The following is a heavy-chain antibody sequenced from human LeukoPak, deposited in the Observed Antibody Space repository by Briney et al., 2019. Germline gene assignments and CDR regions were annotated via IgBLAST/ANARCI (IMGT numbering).Heavy chain of an antibody. CDR1: GFTFSSYG. V-gene: IGHV3-48*04. Sequence: GGSLRLSCAASGFTFSSYGMHWVRQAPGKGLEWVSYISSSSSTIYYADSVKGRFTISRGNAKNSLYLQMNSLRAEDTALYHCARDQARYYGSGSYPYWGQGTLVTVSS. D-gene: IGHD3-10*01. J-gene: IGHJ4*02. CDR2: ISSSSSTI. CDR3: ARDQARYYGSGSYPY.